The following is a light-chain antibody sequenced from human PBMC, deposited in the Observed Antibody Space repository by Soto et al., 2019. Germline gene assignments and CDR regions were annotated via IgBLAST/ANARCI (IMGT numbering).Light chain of an antibody. CDR2: EVS. J-gene: IGLJ1*01. CDR3: RSYVGRSNSYV. Sequence: QSVLSQPASVSGSPGQSITISCTGTNNDVGSNDLVSWYQQHPGKAPKLMIYEVSKRPSGISNRFSGSKSGNTASLTISGLQAEDEGDYYCRSYVGRSNSYVFGAGTKVTVL. CDR1: NNDVGSNDL. V-gene: IGLV2-23*02.